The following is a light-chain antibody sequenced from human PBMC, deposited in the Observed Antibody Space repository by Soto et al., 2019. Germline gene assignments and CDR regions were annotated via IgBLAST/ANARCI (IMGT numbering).Light chain of an antibody. Sequence: SYELPQPPSVSVAPGQTARITCGGNNIGSKSVHWYQQKTGQGPVLVVYDDSDRPSGIPERFSGSNSGNTATLTISRVEAGDEAGYYCQVWDGSSDHPSYVFGTGTKVTVL. V-gene: IGLV3-21*02. J-gene: IGLJ1*01. CDR3: QVWDGSSDHPSYV. CDR1: NIGSKS. CDR2: DDS.